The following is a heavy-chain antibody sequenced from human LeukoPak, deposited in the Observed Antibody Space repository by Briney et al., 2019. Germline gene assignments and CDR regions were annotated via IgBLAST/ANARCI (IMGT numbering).Heavy chain of an antibody. CDR2: INTDGTST. V-gene: IGHV3-74*01. J-gene: IGHJ5*02. CDR3: ASITMVRGSSPLDP. CDR1: GFTFSNYW. D-gene: IGHD3-10*01. Sequence: GGSLRLSCAASGFTFSNYWMHWVRQAPGKGLVWVSRINTDGTSTAYADSVKGRFTISRDNAKNTLYLQMNSLRAEDTAVYYCASITMVRGSSPLDPWGQGTLVTVSS.